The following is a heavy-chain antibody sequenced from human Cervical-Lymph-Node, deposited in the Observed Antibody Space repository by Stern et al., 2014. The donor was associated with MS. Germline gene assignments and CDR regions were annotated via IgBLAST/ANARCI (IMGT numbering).Heavy chain of an antibody. D-gene: IGHD3-22*01. CDR2: IVPVFGTK. J-gene: IGHJ4*02. Sequence: VQLEESGAEVKKPGSSVKVSCKTSGDTFINYAISWVRQAPGLGLEWMGGIVPVFGTKTYARKCRDRIILTADKSTNTTYMELSSLRSEDTAVYYCAREYSSSAHPFDYWGQGTLLTVSS. CDR3: AREYSSSAHPFDY. CDR1: GDTFINYA. V-gene: IGHV1-69*06.